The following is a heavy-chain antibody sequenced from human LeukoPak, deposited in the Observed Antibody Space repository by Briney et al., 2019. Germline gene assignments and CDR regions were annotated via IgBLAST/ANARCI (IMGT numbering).Heavy chain of an antibody. Sequence: SVKVSRKASGGTFSSYAISWVRQAPGQGLEWMGRIIPILGIANYAQKFQGRVTITADKSTSTAYMELSSLRSEDTAVYYCAREVRYDSSGFGWGQGTLVTVSS. CDR2: IIPILGIA. D-gene: IGHD3-22*01. CDR3: AREVRYDSSGFG. J-gene: IGHJ4*02. CDR1: GGTFSSYA. V-gene: IGHV1-69*04.